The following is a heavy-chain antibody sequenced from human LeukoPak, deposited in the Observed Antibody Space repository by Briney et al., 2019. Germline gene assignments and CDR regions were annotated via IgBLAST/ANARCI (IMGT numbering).Heavy chain of an antibody. CDR1: GFTFCSRDW. D-gene: IGHD1-26*01. CDR2: IKQDGSEK. V-gene: IGHV3-7*01. J-gene: IGHJ4*02. CDR3: ASLGRSFDY. Sequence: GGSLRLSCVASGFTFCSRDWMTWVRQAPGKGLEWVANIKQDGSEKNYVDSVKGRFTISRDNAKNTLYLQMNSLRAEDTAVYYCASLGRSFDYWGQGTLVTVSS.